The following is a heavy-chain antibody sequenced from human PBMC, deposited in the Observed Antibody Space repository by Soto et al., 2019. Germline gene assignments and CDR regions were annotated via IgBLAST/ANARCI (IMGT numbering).Heavy chain of an antibody. J-gene: IGHJ1*01. CDR1: GFTFSSYG. CDR3: AKDRAYYYDSSGYPRH. Sequence: GGSLRLSCAASGFTFSSYGLPWVRQAPGKGLEWVAVISYDGRNKYYADSVKGRFTIYRDNSKNTLYLQMNSLRAEDTAVYYCAKDRAYYYDSSGYPRHWGQGTLVTVSS. CDR2: ISYDGRNK. V-gene: IGHV3-30*18. D-gene: IGHD3-22*01.